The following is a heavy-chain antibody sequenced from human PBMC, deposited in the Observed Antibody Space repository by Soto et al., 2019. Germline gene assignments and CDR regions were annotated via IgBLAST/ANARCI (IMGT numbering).Heavy chain of an antibody. CDR1: GFTFSSYW. CDR3: ARDDNLDYYGMDV. D-gene: IGHD1-20*01. J-gene: IGHJ6*02. V-gene: IGHV3-7*01. CDR2: IKQDGSEK. Sequence: GGSLRLSCAASGFTFSSYWMSWVRQAPGKGLEWVANIKQDGSEKYYVDSVKGRFTISRDNAKNSLYLQMNSLRAEDTAMYYCARDDNLDYYGMDVWGQGTTVTVSS.